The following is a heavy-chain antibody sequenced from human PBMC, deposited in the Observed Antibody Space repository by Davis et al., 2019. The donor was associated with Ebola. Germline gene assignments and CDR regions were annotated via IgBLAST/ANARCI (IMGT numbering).Heavy chain of an antibody. CDR1: GLTFSDYT. J-gene: IGHJ6*04. D-gene: IGHD4-17*01. Sequence: GGSLRLSCVGSGLTFSDYTMNWVRQAPGKGLEWVSSISSSSTYIYYSDSVKGRFTISRDNAKSSLSLQMNSLRAEDSAVYYCARTGDYVGLDYYYHGMDVWGKGTTVTVSS. V-gene: IGHV3-21*01. CDR3: ARTGDYVGLDYYYHGMDV. CDR2: ISSSSTYI.